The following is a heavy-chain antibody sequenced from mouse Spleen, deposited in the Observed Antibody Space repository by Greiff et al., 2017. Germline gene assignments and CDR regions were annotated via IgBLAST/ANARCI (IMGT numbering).Heavy chain of an antibody. CDR2: ISSGGGNT. CDR1: GFTFSSYA. J-gene: IGHJ2*01. V-gene: IGHV5-9-3*01. Sequence: DVQLVESGGGLVKLGGSLKLSCAASGFTFSSYAMSWVRQTPEKRLEWVATISSGGGNTYYPDSVKGRFTISRDNAKNTLYLQMSSLKSEDTAMYYCARHGPGNYFDYWGQGTTLTVSS. CDR3: ARHGPGNYFDY. D-gene: IGHD4-1*01.